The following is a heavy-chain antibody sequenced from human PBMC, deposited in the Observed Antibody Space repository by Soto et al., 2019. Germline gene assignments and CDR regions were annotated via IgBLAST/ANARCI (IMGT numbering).Heavy chain of an antibody. D-gene: IGHD5-18*01. J-gene: IGHJ6*02. CDR2: FDPEDGKT. V-gene: IGHV1-24*01. Sequence: GASVKVSCKVSGYTLTDLSMHWVRQTPGKGLEWMGSFDPEDGKTIYAEKFQGRVTMTADTSIDTGYMGLSSLRSEDTAVYYCATPSGYTFDPYGMDVWGQGTTVTVSS. CDR3: ATPSGYTFDPYGMDV. CDR1: GYTLTDLS.